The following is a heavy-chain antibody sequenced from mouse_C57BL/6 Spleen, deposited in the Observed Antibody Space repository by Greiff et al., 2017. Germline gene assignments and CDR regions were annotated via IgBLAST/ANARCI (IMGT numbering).Heavy chain of an antibody. CDR1: GYTFTSYW. Sequence: QVQLKESGAELVKPGASVKLSCKASGYTFTSYWMHWVKQRPGQGLEWIGMIHPNSGSTNYNEKFKSKATLTVDKSSSTAYMQLSSLTSEDSAVYYCARVGLYFDYWGQGTTRTVSS. J-gene: IGHJ2*01. CDR3: ARVGLYFDY. CDR2: IHPNSGST. V-gene: IGHV1-64*01. D-gene: IGHD4-1*01.